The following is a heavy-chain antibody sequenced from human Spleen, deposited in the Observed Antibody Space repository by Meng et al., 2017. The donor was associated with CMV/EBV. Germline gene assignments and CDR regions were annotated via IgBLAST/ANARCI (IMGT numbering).Heavy chain of an antibody. J-gene: IGHJ4*02. CDR3: ARLELGTTSSFDY. V-gene: IGHV4-4*02. D-gene: IGHD1-1*01. CDR2: IYHGGNT. CDR1: SGSISSNYW. Sequence: VSSGSISSNYWWSWVRQPPGKGLEWIGQIYHGGNTNYNPSLKSRVTISVDRSKNQFSLKLSSVTAADTAVYYCARLELGTTSSFDYWGQGTLVTVSS.